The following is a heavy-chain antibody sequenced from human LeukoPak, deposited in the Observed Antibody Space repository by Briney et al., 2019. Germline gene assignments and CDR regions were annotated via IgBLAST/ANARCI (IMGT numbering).Heavy chain of an antibody. D-gene: IGHD1-14*01. CDR2: IYYSGST. CDR1: GGSISSYY. CDR3: ARALNHYYYYYYMDV. J-gene: IGHJ6*03. Sequence: SETLSPTCTVSGGSISSYYWSWIRQPPGKGLEWIGYIYYSGSTNYNPSLKSRVTISVDTSKNQFSLKLSSVTAADTAVCYCARALNHYYYYYYMDVWGKGTTVTVSS. V-gene: IGHV4-59*01.